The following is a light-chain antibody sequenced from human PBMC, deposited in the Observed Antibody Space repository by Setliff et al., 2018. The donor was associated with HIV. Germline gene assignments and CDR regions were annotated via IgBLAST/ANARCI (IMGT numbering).Light chain of an antibody. CDR1: SSDVGGYNY. CDR3: SSYTSSSTYV. Sequence: QSALTQPRSVSGSPGQSVTISCTGTSSDVGGYNYVFWYQHHPGKAPKLMISDVSKRPSGVSSLFSGSKSGNTASLTISGLQTEDEADYYCSSYTSSSTYVFGTGTKVTVL. V-gene: IGLV2-14*03. J-gene: IGLJ1*01. CDR2: DVS.